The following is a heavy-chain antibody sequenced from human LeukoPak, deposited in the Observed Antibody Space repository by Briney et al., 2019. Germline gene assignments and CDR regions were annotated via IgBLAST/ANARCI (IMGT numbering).Heavy chain of an antibody. J-gene: IGHJ5*02. Sequence: PSETLSLTCAVYGGSFSDYYWSWIRQPPGKGLEWIGEINHSGSTNYNPSLKSRVTISVDTSKNQFSLKLSSMTAADTAAYYCARRPRLWFGEKCTWFDPWGQGTLVTVSS. CDR3: ARRPRLWFGEKCTWFDP. D-gene: IGHD3-10*01. CDR2: INHSGST. CDR1: GGSFSDYY. V-gene: IGHV4-34*01.